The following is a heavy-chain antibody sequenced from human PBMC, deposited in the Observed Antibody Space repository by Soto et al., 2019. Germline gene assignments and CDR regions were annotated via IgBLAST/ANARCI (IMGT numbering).Heavy chain of an antibody. CDR3: AREAAVAGTGAFDI. Sequence: PSETLSLTCTVSGGSISSYYWSWIRQPPGKGLEWIGYIYYSGSTNYNPSLKSRVTISVDTSKNQFSLKLSSVTAADTAVYYCAREAAVAGTGAFDIWGQGTMVTVSS. CDR2: IYYSGST. V-gene: IGHV4-59*12. D-gene: IGHD6-19*01. J-gene: IGHJ3*02. CDR1: GGSISSYY.